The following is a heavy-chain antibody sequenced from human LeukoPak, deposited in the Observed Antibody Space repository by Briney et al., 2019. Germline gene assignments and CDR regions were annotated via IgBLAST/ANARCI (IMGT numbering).Heavy chain of an antibody. CDR1: GFTFDDYA. CDR2: ISWNSGSI. D-gene: IGHD1-26*01. J-gene: IGHJ4*02. CDR3: AKGHDSGSYSDFDY. Sequence: QTGGSLRLSCAASGFTFDDYAMHWVRQAPGKGLEWVSGISWNSGSIGYADSVKGRFTISRDNAKNSLYLQMNSLRAEDTALYYCAKGHDSGSYSDFDYWGQGTLVTVSS. V-gene: IGHV3-9*01.